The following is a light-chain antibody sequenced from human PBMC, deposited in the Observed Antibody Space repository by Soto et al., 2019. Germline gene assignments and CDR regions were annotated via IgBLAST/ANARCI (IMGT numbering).Light chain of an antibody. Sequence: DIQMTQSPSTLSASVGDRVTITCRASQSISSWLAWYQQKPGKAPNLLIYDASSLESGVPSRFSGSGSGTEFTPTISSLQPDDFATYYCQQYYSSPLTFGGGTKVDIK. J-gene: IGKJ4*01. CDR2: DAS. V-gene: IGKV1-5*01. CDR3: QQYYSSPLT. CDR1: QSISSW.